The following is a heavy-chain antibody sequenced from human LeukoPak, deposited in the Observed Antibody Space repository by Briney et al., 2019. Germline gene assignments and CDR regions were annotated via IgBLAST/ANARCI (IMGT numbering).Heavy chain of an antibody. D-gene: IGHD5-18*01. CDR3: ARSGYLQYFQH. V-gene: IGHV4-59*01. J-gene: IGHJ1*01. CDR1: GGSISSYY. Sequence: SETLSLTCTVSGGSISSYYWSWIRQPPGKGLEWIGYMYYSGSTNYNPSLKSRVTISLDTSKNQFSLKLTSVTAADTAVYYCARSGYLQYFQHWGQGTLVTVSS. CDR2: MYYSGST.